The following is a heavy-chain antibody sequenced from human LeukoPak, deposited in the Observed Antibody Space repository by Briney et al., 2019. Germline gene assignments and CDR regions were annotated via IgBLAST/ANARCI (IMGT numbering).Heavy chain of an antibody. Sequence: ASVKVSCKASGGTFSSYAISWVRQAPGQGLEWMGGIIPIFGTANYAQKFQGRVTITTDESTSTAYMELSSLRSEDTAVYYCAREVLWYSSRTGRKWFDPWGQGTLVTVSS. V-gene: IGHV1-69*05. J-gene: IGHJ5*02. D-gene: IGHD6-13*01. CDR1: GGTFSSYA. CDR3: AREVLWYSSRTGRKWFDP. CDR2: IIPIFGTA.